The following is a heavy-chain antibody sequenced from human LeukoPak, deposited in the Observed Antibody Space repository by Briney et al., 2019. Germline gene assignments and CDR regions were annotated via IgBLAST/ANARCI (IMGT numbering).Heavy chain of an antibody. J-gene: IGHJ4*02. D-gene: IGHD3-22*01. V-gene: IGHV3-48*03. CDR2: ISSSGSTI. Sequence: GGSLRLSCAASGFTFSSYEMNWVRQAPGKGLEWVSYISSSGSTIYYADSVKGRFTISRDNSKNTLYLQMNSLRAEDTAVYYCAKVQHYYDSSGPYFDYWGQGTLVTVSS. CDR3: AKVQHYYDSSGPYFDY. CDR1: GFTFSSYE.